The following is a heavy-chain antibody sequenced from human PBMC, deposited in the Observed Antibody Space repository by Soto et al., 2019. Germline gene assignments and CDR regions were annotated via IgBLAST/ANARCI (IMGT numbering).Heavy chain of an antibody. CDR3: ARFGYSYGKPLDY. CDR1: GGSVSSGSYY. J-gene: IGHJ4*02. Sequence: QVQLQESGPGLVKPSETLSLTCTVSGGSVSSGSYYWSWIRQPPGKGLEWIGYIYYSGSTNYNPSLKSRVTISVDTSKNQFSLKLSSVTAADTAVYYCARFGYSYGKPLDYWGQGTLVTVSS. V-gene: IGHV4-61*01. CDR2: IYYSGST. D-gene: IGHD5-18*01.